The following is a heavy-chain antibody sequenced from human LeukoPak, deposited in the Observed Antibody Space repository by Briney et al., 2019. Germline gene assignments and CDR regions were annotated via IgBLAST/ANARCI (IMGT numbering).Heavy chain of an antibody. CDR2: TYYRSKWYS. V-gene: IGHV6-1*01. CDR1: GDSVSSNSAA. CDR3: ARAWTTTGTFGY. J-gene: IGHJ4*02. Sequence: SQTLSLTCAISGDSVSSNSAAWNWIRQSPSRGLEWLGRTYYRSKWYSDYAPSVISRITISPDTSKNEFSLQLISVIPEDTAVYYCARAWTTTGTFGYWGQGTLVTVSS. D-gene: IGHD1-1*01.